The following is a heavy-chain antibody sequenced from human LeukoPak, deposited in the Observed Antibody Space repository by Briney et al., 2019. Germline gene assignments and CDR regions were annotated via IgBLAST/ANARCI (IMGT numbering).Heavy chain of an antibody. CDR2: IKQDGSEK. CDR3: ARNKRADI. J-gene: IGHJ3*02. CDR1: GFTFSSYW. Sequence: PGGSLRLSCAASGFTFSSYWMSWVRQAPGKGLEWVANIKQDGSEKNYVDSMKGRFTISRDNAKNSLSLQMISLRAEDTAVYYCARNKRADIWGQGTMVTVSS. D-gene: IGHD1/OR15-1a*01. V-gene: IGHV3-7*01.